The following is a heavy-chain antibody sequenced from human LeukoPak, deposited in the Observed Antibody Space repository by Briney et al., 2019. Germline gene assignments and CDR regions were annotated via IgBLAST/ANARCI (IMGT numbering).Heavy chain of an antibody. CDR3: AKDAQRGFDYSNSLQN. CDR1: GFTFSHYG. V-gene: IGHV3-33*02. CDR2: ISTDGSDK. J-gene: IGHJ1*01. D-gene: IGHD4-11*01. Sequence: RGSLRLSCAASGFTFSHYGMHWVRQTPGAGLEWVAVISTDGSDKYYEKSAKGRFTISRDNSKNSLFLQMNSLRAEDTAVYYCAKDAQRGFDYSNSLQNWGQGILVTVSS.